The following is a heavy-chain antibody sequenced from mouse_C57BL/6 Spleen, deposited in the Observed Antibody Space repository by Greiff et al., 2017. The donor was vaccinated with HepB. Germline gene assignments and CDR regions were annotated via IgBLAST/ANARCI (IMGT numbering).Heavy chain of an antibody. J-gene: IGHJ2*01. Sequence: QVQLQQSGPELVKPGASVKISCKASGYAFSSSWMNWVKQRPGKGLEWIGRIYPGDGDTNYNGKFKGKATLTADKSSSTAYMQLSSLTSEDSAVYFCARSTDYDCFDYWGQGTTLTVSS. D-gene: IGHD2-4*01. CDR1: GYAFSSSW. CDR3: ARSTDYDCFDY. V-gene: IGHV1-82*01. CDR2: IYPGDGDT.